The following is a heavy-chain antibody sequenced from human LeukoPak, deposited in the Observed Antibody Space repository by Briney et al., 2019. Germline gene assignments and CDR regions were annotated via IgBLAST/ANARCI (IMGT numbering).Heavy chain of an antibody. J-gene: IGHJ4*02. D-gene: IGHD1-20*01. CDR1: GYTFTSYA. V-gene: IGHV1-3*01. Sequence: ASVKVSCKASGYTFTSYATHWVRQAPGQRLEWMGWINAGNGNTKYSQKFQGRVTITRDTSASTAYMELSSLRSEDTAVYYCARDPNWRSHFDYWGQGTLVTVSS. CDR2: INAGNGNT. CDR3: ARDPNWRSHFDY.